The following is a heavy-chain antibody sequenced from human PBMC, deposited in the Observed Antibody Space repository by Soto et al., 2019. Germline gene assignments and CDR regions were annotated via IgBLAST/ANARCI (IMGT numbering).Heavy chain of an antibody. CDR2: ISSSSSYT. J-gene: IGHJ3*02. Sequence: PGGSLRLSCAASGFTFSDYYMSWIRQAPGKGLEWVSYISSSSSYTNYADSVKGRFTISRDNAKNSLYLQMNSLRAEDTAVYYCARLKLSMATQSDTFDIWGQGTMVTVSS. CDR1: GFTFSDYY. V-gene: IGHV3-11*03. CDR3: ARLKLSMATQSDTFDI. D-gene: IGHD5-12*01.